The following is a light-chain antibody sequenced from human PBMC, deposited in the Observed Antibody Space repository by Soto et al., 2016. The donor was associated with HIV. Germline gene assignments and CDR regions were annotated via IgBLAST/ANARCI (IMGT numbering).Light chain of an antibody. V-gene: IGLV3-21*03. J-gene: IGLJ1*01. Sequence: SYELTQPPSVSVAPGKTAKFTCGGDRIGSKSVHWFQQKPGQAPKLVVYDDSDRPSGIPERFSGSNSGNTATLTISRVDAGDEADYYCQVWDSSSDHYVFGTGTEVTV. CDR2: DDS. CDR1: RIGSKS. CDR3: QVWDSSSDHYV.